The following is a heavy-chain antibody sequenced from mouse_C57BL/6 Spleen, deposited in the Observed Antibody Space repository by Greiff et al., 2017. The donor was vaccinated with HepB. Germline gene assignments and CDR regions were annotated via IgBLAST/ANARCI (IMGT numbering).Heavy chain of an antibody. V-gene: IGHV1-22*01. D-gene: IGHD2-5*01. CDR3: ARGASDSNRLYYYAMDD. Sequence: VQLQQSGPELVKPGASVKMSCKASGYTFTDYNMHWVKQSHGKSLEWIGYINPNNGGTSYNQKFKGKATLTVNKSSSTAYMELRSLTSEDSAVYYCARGASDSNRLYYYAMDDWGQGTSVTVSS. CDR1: GYTFTDYN. J-gene: IGHJ4*01. CDR2: INPNNGGT.